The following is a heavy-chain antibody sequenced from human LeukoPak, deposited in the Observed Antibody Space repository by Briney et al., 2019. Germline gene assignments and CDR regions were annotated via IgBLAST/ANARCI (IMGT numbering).Heavy chain of an antibody. CDR3: AKQRYSSWYEY. D-gene: IGHD6-13*01. CDR1: GFTFGSNV. CDR2: ITASGDNT. Sequence: PGGSLRLSCAASGFTFGSNVMSWVRQAPGKGLEWVSAITASGDNTYYADSVKGRLTISRDNSKNTLYLQMSSLRAEDTAVYYCAKQRYSSWYEYWGQGTLVTVSS. V-gene: IGHV3-23*01. J-gene: IGHJ4*02.